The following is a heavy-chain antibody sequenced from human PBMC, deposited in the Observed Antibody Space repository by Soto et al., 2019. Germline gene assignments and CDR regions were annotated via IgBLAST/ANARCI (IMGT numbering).Heavy chain of an antibody. D-gene: IGHD3-10*01. Sequence: ASVKVSCKASGYTFTSYGISWVRQAPGQGLEWMGWISAYNGNTNYAQKLQGRVTMTTDTSTSTAYMELRSLRSDDTAVYYCASIWFGEPLSNSHAFDIWGQGTMVTVSS. CDR2: ISAYNGNT. CDR1: GYTFTSYG. CDR3: ASIWFGEPLSNSHAFDI. J-gene: IGHJ3*02. V-gene: IGHV1-18*01.